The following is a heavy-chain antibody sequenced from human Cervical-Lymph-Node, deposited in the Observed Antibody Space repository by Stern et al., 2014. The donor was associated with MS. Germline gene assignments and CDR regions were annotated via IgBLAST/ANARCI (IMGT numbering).Heavy chain of an antibody. V-gene: IGHV4-39*01. Sequence: QLQLQESGPGLVKPSETLSLTCAVSGDSISSYTHYWAWIRQPPGKGLEGIGIVYHSGARYYSQSLKSPLTISVDTPKTHSPLGLTCVTAADTAVYYCAKHACTGAACPFDLWGQGTLVTVSS. CDR1: GDSISSYTHY. CDR2: VYHSGAR. J-gene: IGHJ4*02. CDR3: AKHACTGAACPFDL. D-gene: IGHD2-8*02.